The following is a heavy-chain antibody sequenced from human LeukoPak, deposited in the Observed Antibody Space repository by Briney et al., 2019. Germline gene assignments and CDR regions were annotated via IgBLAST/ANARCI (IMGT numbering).Heavy chain of an antibody. Sequence: GSLRLSFAASGFTFSDYYFSWIRQAPGKGLEWLSHISEGGDTIFYADSVKGRFTISRDNLKNSLYLHMNSLRADDTGIYYCARDEVDILTGEGDFYYMDVWGKGTSVTVSS. CDR1: GFTFSDYY. CDR3: ARDEVDILTGEGDFYYMDV. D-gene: IGHD3-9*01. V-gene: IGHV3-11*04. CDR2: ISEGGDTI. J-gene: IGHJ6*03.